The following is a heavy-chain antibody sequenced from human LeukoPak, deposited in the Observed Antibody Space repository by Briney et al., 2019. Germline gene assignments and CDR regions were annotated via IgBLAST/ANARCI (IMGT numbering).Heavy chain of an antibody. J-gene: IGHJ4*02. CDR3: ARVTYGDFYYFDY. CDR1: GYTFTGYY. Sequence: GASVNVSCKASGYTFTGYYMHWVRQAPGQGLEWMGWINPNSGGTNYAQKFQGWVTMTRDTSISTAYMELSRLRSDDTAVYYCARVTYGDFYYFDYWGQGTLVTVSS. D-gene: IGHD4-17*01. V-gene: IGHV1-2*04. CDR2: INPNSGGT.